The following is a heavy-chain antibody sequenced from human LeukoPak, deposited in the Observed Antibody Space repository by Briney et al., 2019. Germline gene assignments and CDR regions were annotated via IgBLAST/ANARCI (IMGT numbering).Heavy chain of an antibody. Sequence: PSETLSLTCTVSGGSISSSSYYWGWIRQPPGKGLEWIGSIYYSGSTYYNPSLKSRVTISVDTSKNQFSLKLSSVTAADTAVYYCARGMPRAALPFDPWGQGTLVTVSS. CDR1: GGSISSSSYY. V-gene: IGHV4-39*07. D-gene: IGHD2-2*01. J-gene: IGHJ5*02. CDR3: ARGMPRAALPFDP. CDR2: IYYSGST.